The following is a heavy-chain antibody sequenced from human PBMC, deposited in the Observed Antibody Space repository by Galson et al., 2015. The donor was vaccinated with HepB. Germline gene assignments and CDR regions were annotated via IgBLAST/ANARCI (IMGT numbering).Heavy chain of an antibody. V-gene: IGHV1-69*10. D-gene: IGHD3-3*01. CDR2: IIPILGIA. CDR3: ARVSGYYGGLRDYYYYYMDV. J-gene: IGHJ6*03. Sequence: SVKVSCKASGGTFSSYAISWVRQAPGQGLEWMGGIIPILGIANYAQKFQGRVTITADKSTSTAYMELSSLRSEDTAVYYCARVSGYYGGLRDYYYYYMDVWGKGTTVTVSS. CDR1: GGTFSSYA.